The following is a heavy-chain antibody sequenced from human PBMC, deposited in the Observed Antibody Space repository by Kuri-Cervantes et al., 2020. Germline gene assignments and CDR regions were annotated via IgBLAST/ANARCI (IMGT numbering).Heavy chain of an antibody. D-gene: IGHD6-13*01. CDR3: ARGVDIAAHGGGDYYYYMDV. V-gene: IGHV1-2*04. CDR2: INPNSGGT. J-gene: IGHJ6*03. CDR1: GYTFNGYY. Sequence: ASVKVSCKASGYTFNGYYMHWVRQAPGQGLEWMGWINPNSGGTNYAQKFQGWVTMTRDTSISTAYMELSRLRSGDTAVYYCARGVDIAAHGGGDYYYYMDVWGKGTTVTVSS.